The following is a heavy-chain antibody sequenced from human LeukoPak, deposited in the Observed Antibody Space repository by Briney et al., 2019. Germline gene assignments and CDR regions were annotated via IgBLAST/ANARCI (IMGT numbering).Heavy chain of an antibody. CDR2: IYHSGST. CDR3: ARHEMAFDI. Sequence: SETLSLTCTVSGYSISSGYYWGWIRQPPVKGLEWIGNIYHSGSTYYNPSLKSRVTISMDTSKNQFSLELSSVTAADTAVYYCARHEMAFDIWSQGTMVTVSS. V-gene: IGHV4-38-2*02. D-gene: IGHD5-24*01. CDR1: GYSISSGYY. J-gene: IGHJ3*02.